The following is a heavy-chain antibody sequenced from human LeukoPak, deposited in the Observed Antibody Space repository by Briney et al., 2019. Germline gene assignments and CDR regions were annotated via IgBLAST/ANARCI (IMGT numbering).Heavy chain of an antibody. Sequence: SETLSLTCAVYGGSFSGYYWSWIRQPPGKGLEWIGEINHSGSTNYNPSLKSRVTISVDTSKNQFSLKLSSVTAADTAVYYCARDRLYCSGGSCYFRGYYFDYWGQGTLVTVSS. CDR1: GGSFSGYY. V-gene: IGHV4-34*01. D-gene: IGHD2-15*01. CDR2: INHSGST. CDR3: ARDRLYCSGGSCYFRGYYFDY. J-gene: IGHJ4*02.